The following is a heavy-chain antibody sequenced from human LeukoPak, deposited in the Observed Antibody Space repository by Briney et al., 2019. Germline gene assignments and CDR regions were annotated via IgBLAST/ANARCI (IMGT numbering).Heavy chain of an antibody. CDR1: ADSISSYY. CDR2: IYNSGSA. J-gene: IGHJ3*01. Sequence: PSETLSLTCTVSADSISSYYWSWIRQPPGKKLEWVGYIYNSGSANYNPCLKSRVTISVDTSKNQFSLKLSSVTAADTAVYYCAREPEMASPREAFDVGGEGTMVTVPS. CDR3: AREPEMASPREAFDV. V-gene: IGHV4-59*01. D-gene: IGHD5-24*01.